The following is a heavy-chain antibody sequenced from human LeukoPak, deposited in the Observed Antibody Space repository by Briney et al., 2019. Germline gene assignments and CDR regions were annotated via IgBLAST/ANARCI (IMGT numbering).Heavy chain of an antibody. Sequence: PAGSLTLSCAASGFTFNNYGAYWVRQAPGQGLEWVAFIRYESSHEYYADSVKGRFTISRDNSKNTVYLQMNSLRDEDTAVCYCAKERVTTIFGVIINAFDVWGQGTMVTVSS. CDR3: AKERVTTIFGVIINAFDV. D-gene: IGHD3-3*01. J-gene: IGHJ3*01. CDR2: IRYESSHE. V-gene: IGHV3-30*02. CDR1: GFTFNNYG.